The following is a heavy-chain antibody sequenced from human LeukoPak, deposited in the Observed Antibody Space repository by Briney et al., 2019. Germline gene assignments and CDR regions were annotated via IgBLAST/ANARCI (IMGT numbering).Heavy chain of an antibody. V-gene: IGHV4-59*12. J-gene: IGHJ4*02. CDR1: SGSISSYF. CDR2: IYYSGST. Sequence: SETLSLTCTVSSGSISSYFWSWIRQPPGKGLEWIGYIYYSGSTNYNPSLKSRVTISVDTSKNQFSLKPISVTAADTAVYYCARGVGSGWFFDYWGQGTLVTVSS. CDR3: ARGVGSGWFFDY. D-gene: IGHD6-19*01.